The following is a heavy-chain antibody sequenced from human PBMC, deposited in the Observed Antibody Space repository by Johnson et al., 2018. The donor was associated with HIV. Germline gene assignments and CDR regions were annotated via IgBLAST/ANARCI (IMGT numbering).Heavy chain of an antibody. CDR2: ISYDGSNK. V-gene: IGHV3-30-3*01. D-gene: IGHD5-24*01. CDR3: ARDLGWLQSGDAFDI. J-gene: IGHJ3*02. CDR1: GFTVSSNY. Sequence: QVYLVESGGGLIQPGGSLRLSCAASGFTVSSNYMSWVRQAPGKGLEWVAVISYDGSNKYYADSVKGRFTISRDNSKNTLYLQMNSLRVEDTAVYYCARDLGWLQSGDAFDIWGQGTMVTVSS.